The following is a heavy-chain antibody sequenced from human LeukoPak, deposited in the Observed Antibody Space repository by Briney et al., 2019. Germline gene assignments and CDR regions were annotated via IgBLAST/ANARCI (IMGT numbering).Heavy chain of an antibody. CDR1: GGSISSGSYY. V-gene: IGHV4-61*02. D-gene: IGHD6-13*01. Sequence: PSETLSLTCTVSGGSISSGSYYWSWIRQPAGKGLEWIVRIYTSGSTNYNPSLKSRVTISVDTSKTQFSLKLSSVTAADTAVYYCASQHSSSDYYYGMDVWGQGTTVTVSS. CDR2: IYTSGST. CDR3: ASQHSSSDYYYGMDV. J-gene: IGHJ6*02.